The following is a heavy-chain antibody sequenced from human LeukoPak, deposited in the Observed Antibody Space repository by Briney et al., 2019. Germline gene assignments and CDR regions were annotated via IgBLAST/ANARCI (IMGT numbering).Heavy chain of an antibody. CDR2: ISGSGGST. CDR1: GFTFSSYW. J-gene: IGHJ5*02. Sequence: GGSLRLSCAASGFTFSSYWMSWVRQAPGKGLEWVSAISGSGGSTYYADSVKGRFTISRDNSKNTLYLQMNSLRAEDAAVYYCAKESEYCSSTSCYYNWFDPWGQGTLVTVSS. D-gene: IGHD2-2*01. CDR3: AKESEYCSSTSCYYNWFDP. V-gene: IGHV3-23*01.